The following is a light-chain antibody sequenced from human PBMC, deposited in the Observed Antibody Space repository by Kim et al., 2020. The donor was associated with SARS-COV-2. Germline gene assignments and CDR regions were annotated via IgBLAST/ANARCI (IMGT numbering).Light chain of an antibody. CDR2: QDT. CDR3: QAWDSSTGVV. CDR1: ELGDKF. Sequence: VSPGQTATITCSGDELGDKFVCWYQQKPGRSPVLVMYQDTKRPSGIPGRFSGLNSGDTATLTISGTQAMDEADYFCQAWDSSTGVVFGGGTQLTVL. V-gene: IGLV3-1*01. J-gene: IGLJ2*01.